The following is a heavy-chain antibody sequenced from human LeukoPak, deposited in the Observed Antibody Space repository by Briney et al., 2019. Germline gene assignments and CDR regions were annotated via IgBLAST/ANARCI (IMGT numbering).Heavy chain of an antibody. V-gene: IGHV1-18*01. CDR2: ISAYDGDT. CDR3: ARQREVRRHDAFDI. Sequence: GASVKVSCKASGFTFITYGFGWVRQAPGQGLEWMGWISAYDGDTKYAQNFQGRVTMTTDTSTSTAYMELRSLRSDDTAVYYCARQREVRRHDAFDIWGQGTMVTVSS. J-gene: IGHJ3*02. D-gene: IGHD6-25*01. CDR1: GFTFITYG.